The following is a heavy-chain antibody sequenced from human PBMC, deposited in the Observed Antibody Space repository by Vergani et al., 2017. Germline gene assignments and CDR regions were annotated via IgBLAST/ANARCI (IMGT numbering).Heavy chain of an antibody. D-gene: IGHD3-16*02. CDR1: GYTLTSYA. CDR3: AREGFYDYVWGSFRLRGVYYFDY. Sequence: QVQLVQSGAEVKKPGASVKVSCKASGYTLTSYALQWVRQAPGQGLEWMGWINAGNGNTKYSQKLQGRVTITRDTSASTAYMELSSLRSEDTAVYYCAREGFYDYVWGSFRLRGVYYFDYWGQGSLVTVSS. V-gene: IGHV1-3*01. CDR2: INAGNGNT. J-gene: IGHJ4*02.